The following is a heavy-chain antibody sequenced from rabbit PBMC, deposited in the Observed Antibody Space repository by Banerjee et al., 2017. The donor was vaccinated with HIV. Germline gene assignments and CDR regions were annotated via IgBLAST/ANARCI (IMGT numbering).Heavy chain of an antibody. V-gene: IGHV1S45*01. CDR1: GFSFSSSYD. CDR3: ARDVVAGDGYAL. J-gene: IGHJ4*01. D-gene: IGHD6-1*01. CDR2: IYAGSSGST. Sequence: QEQLEESGGDLVKPEGSLTLTCTASGFSFSSSYDMCWVRQAPGKGLEWIACIYAGSSGSTYYAPWVDGRFTISSHNAQNTLYLQLNSLTAADTATYFCARDVVAGDGYALWGPGTLVTVS.